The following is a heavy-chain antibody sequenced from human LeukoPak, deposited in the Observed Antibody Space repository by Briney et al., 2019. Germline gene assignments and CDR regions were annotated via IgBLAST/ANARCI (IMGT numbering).Heavy chain of an antibody. D-gene: IGHD2-2*01. CDR2: ISSSSSYI. V-gene: IGHV3-21*01. Sequence: GGSLRLSCAASGFTFSSYSMNWVRQAPGKGLEWVSSISSSSSYICYADSVKGRFTISRDNAKNSLYLQMNSLRAEDTAVYYCARDLVVEVPAAPNWSDPWGQGTLVTVSS. CDR3: ARDLVVEVPAAPNWSDP. J-gene: IGHJ5*02. CDR1: GFTFSSYS.